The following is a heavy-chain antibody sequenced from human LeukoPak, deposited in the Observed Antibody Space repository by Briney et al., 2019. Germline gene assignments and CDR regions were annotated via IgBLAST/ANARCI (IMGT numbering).Heavy chain of an antibody. CDR1: GFTFSSFA. D-gene: IGHD2-15*01. J-gene: IGHJ4*02. CDR2: ISGSGGST. Sequence: GGSLRLSCAASGFTFSSFALSWVRQAPGKGLEWVSSISGSGGSTSYADSVKGRFTISRDISTNTLYLQMNSLRAEDTAIYYCVRGCSDTCHRVDYWGQGTLVTVSS. CDR3: VRGCSDTCHRVDY. V-gene: IGHV3-23*01.